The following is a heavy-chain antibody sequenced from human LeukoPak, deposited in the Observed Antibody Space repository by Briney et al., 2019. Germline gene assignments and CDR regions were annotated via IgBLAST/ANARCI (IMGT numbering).Heavy chain of an antibody. CDR2: INHSRST. CDR3: ARVPKYFDL. V-gene: IGHV4-34*01. Sequence: SETLSLTCAVYSGSFSGFYWTWIRQPPGKGLEWIGQINHSRSTHYNPSPKSRVTISVDTSKNQFSLKLSSVTAADTAVYYCARVPKYFDLWGRGTLVTVSS. J-gene: IGHJ2*01. CDR1: SGSFSGFY.